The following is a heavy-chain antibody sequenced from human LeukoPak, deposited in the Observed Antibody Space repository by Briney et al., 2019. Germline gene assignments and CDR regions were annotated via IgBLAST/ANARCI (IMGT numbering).Heavy chain of an antibody. J-gene: IGHJ3*02. CDR1: GFTFSSYW. V-gene: IGHV3-74*01. CDR2: IDTDGSST. D-gene: IGHD3-3*01. Sequence: GGSLRLSCAASGFTFSSYWMNRVRQAPGKGLVWVSRIDTDGSSTTYADSVKGRFTISRDNAKNTLYLQMNSLRAEDTAVYFCARGFTIFGVVNDGFDIWGQGTMVTVSS. CDR3: ARGFTIFGVVNDGFDI.